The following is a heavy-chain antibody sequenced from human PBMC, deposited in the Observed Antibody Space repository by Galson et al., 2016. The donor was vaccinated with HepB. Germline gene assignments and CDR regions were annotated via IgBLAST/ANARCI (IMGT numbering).Heavy chain of an antibody. J-gene: IGHJ4*02. D-gene: IGHD3-16*01. Sequence: CAISGDSVSSNSAAWNWIRQSPSRGLEWLGRTYFRSKWYNDYAPSVKSRITINPDTSKNQFSLTLRSVTAADTAVYYCATLLVGRGGTGYWGQGTLVTVSS. CDR1: GDSVSSNSAA. V-gene: IGHV6-1*01. CDR3: ATLLVGRGGTGY. CDR2: TYFRSKWYN.